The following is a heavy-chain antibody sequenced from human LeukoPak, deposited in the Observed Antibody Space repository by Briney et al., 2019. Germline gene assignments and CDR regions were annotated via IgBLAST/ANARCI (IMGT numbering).Heavy chain of an antibody. J-gene: IGHJ4*02. CDR1: GFTFSSYA. CDR2: ISGSGGST. CDR3: AKDGIAAAGTYGPPDY. D-gene: IGHD6-13*01. Sequence: GGSLRLSCAASGFTFSSYAMSWVRQAPGKGLEWVSAISGSGGSTHYADSVKGRFTISRDNSKNTLYLQMNSPRAEDTAVYYCAKDGIAAAGTYGPPDYWGQGTLVTVSS. V-gene: IGHV3-23*01.